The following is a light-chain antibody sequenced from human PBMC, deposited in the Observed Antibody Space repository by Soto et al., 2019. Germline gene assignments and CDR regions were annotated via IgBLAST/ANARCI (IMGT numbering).Light chain of an antibody. CDR1: SXDVGGYNY. J-gene: IGLJ1*01. Sequence: QSVLTQPASVSGSPGQSITISCTGTSXDVGGYNYVSWYQQHPGKAPKLMIYEVSNRPSGVSNRFSGSKSGNTASLTISGLQAEDEADYYCSSYTSSGTYVFGTGTKVPS. CDR3: SSYTSSGTYV. CDR2: EVS. V-gene: IGLV2-14*01.